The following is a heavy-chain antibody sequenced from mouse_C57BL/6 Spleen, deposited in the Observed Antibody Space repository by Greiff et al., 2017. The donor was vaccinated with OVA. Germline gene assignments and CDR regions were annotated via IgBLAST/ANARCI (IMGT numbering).Heavy chain of an antibody. V-gene: IGHV5-4*01. CDR3: ERGGGLRAMDY. D-gene: IGHD2-4*01. CDR1: GFTFSSYA. J-gene: IGHJ4*01. Sequence: EVQLVESGGGLVKPGGSLKLSCAASGFTFSSYAMSWVRQTPEKRLEWVATISAGGGYTYYPDNVQGRFTISRDNAKNNLYLQMSHLKSEDTDMDDCERGGGLRAMDYWGQGTSVTVSA. CDR2: ISAGGGYT.